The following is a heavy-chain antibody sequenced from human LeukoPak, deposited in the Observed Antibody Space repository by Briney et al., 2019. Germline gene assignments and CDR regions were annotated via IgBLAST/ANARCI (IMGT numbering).Heavy chain of an antibody. CDR3: AREDDDWGPNTFDV. J-gene: IGHJ3*01. Sequence: GGSLRLSCAASGFTFSSYSMNWVRQAPGKGLEWVSYINSGSSYMYYPDSVKGRFTISRDNAKNSLYLQMDSLRDEDTAVYYCAREDDDWGPNTFDVWGQGTVVTASS. CDR2: INSGSSYM. D-gene: IGHD7-27*01. CDR1: GFTFSSYS. V-gene: IGHV3-48*02.